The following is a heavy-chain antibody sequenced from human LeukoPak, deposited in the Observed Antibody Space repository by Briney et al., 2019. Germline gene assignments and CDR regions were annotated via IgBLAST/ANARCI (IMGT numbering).Heavy chain of an antibody. J-gene: IGHJ4*02. CDR1: GYPFTGYY. CDR3: ARLADCSSSSCRSFDY. Sequence: AAVKVSCKASGYPFTGYYLHWVRQAPGQGLEWMGWINPNSGFTNYAQKFQGRVTMTRDTSISTAYMELSRLRSDDTAVYYCARLADCSSSSCRSFDYWGQGTLVTVSS. CDR2: INPNSGFT. D-gene: IGHD2-2*01. V-gene: IGHV1-2*02.